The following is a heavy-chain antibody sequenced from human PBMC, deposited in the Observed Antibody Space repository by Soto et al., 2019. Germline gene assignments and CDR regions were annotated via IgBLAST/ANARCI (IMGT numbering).Heavy chain of an antibody. V-gene: IGHV3-23*01. D-gene: IGHD3-22*01. Sequence: PGGSLRLSCAASGFTFSSYAMSWVRQAPGKGLEWVSAISGSGGSTYYADSVKGRFTISRDNSKNTLYLQMNSLRAEDTAVYYCAKEYYYDSSGYYYMTPLDYWGQGTLVTVSS. CDR2: ISGSGGST. J-gene: IGHJ4*02. CDR1: GFTFSSYA. CDR3: AKEYYYDSSGYYYMTPLDY.